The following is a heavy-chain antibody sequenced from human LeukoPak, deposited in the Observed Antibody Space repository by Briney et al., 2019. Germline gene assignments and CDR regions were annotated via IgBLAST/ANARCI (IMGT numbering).Heavy chain of an antibody. V-gene: IGHV1-2*02. CDR3: ARAGDFEYYYMDV. CDR1: GYTFTDHY. Sequence: GASVKVSCKASGYTFTDHYIHWVRQAPGQGLEWMGWINPNSGGTNYAQKFQGRVTMTRDTSISTAYMELSRLRSDDTAVYYCARAGDFEYYYMDVWGKGTTVTVSS. J-gene: IGHJ6*03. CDR2: INPNSGGT. D-gene: IGHD3-16*01.